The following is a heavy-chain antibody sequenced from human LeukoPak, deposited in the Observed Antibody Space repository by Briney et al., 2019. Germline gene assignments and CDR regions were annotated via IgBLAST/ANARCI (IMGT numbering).Heavy chain of an antibody. CDR2: IYYSGST. V-gene: IGHV4-59*08. CDR1: GGSISSYY. D-gene: IGHD5-18*01. CDR3: ARLGPHTYSYRYSNYFDY. J-gene: IGHJ4*02. Sequence: SETLSLTCTVSGGSISSYYWSWMRPPPGKGLEWMGYIYYSGSTNYNPSLKSRVTISVDTSKNQFSLKLSSVTAADTAVYYCARLGPHTYSYRYSNYFDYWGQGTLVTVSS.